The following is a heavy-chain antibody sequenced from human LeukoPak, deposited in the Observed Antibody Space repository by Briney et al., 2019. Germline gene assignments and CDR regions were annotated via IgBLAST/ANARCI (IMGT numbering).Heavy chain of an antibody. Sequence: GGSLRLSCAASGFTFSSYAMSWVRQAPGKGLEWVSVISGSGGSTYSADSVKGRFTISRDNSKNTLYLQMNSLRAEDTAVYYCAKSPRRGPDNSWGQGTLVSVSS. D-gene: IGHD1-14*01. CDR1: GFTFSSYA. CDR3: AKSPRRGPDNS. J-gene: IGHJ4*02. CDR2: ISGSGGST. V-gene: IGHV3-23*01.